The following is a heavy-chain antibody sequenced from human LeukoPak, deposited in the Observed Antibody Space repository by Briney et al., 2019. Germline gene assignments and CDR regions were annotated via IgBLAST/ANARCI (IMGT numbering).Heavy chain of an antibody. CDR1: GYTFTSYG. J-gene: IGHJ6*03. V-gene: IGHV1-18*01. CDR3: ARDTAIFGVVIGYSYMDV. CDR2: ISAYNGNT. Sequence: ASVKVSCKASGYTFTSYGISWVRQAPGQGLEWMGWISAYNGNTNYAQKLQGRVTMTTDTSTSTAYMELRSLRSDDTAVYYCARDTAIFGVVIGYSYMDVWGKGTTVTVSS. D-gene: IGHD3-3*01.